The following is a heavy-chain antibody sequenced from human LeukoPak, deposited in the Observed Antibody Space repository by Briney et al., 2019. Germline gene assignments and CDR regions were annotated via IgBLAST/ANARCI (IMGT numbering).Heavy chain of an antibody. Sequence: GSLRLSCAASGFSFSRYDMHWVRQGTGKGLEWVSSIDTAGDTYYLGSVKGRFTISRENAKNSLYLQMNSLRAGDTAMYFCARGSCRSTSCYERLNGLDVWGQGTTVTVSS. V-gene: IGHV3-13*01. J-gene: IGHJ6*02. CDR3: ARGSCRSTSCYERLNGLDV. D-gene: IGHD2-2*01. CDR1: GFSFSRYD. CDR2: IDTAGDT.